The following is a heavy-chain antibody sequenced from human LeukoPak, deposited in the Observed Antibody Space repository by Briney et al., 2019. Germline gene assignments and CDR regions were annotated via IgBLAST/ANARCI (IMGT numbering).Heavy chain of an antibody. CDR2: INPNSGGT. D-gene: IGHD3-10*01. Sequence: ASVKVSCKASGYXFADYYLHWVRQAPGQGLEWMGWINPNSGGTNYAQKFQGWVAMTRDTSISTAYMELSRLRSDDTAVYYCARAGESGYGSQYFDFWGQGTLVTDSS. V-gene: IGHV1-2*04. J-gene: IGHJ4*02. CDR1: GYXFADYY. CDR3: ARAGESGYGSQYFDF.